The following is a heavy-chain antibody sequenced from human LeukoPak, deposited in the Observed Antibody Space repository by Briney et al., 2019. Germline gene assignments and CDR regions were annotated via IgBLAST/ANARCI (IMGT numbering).Heavy chain of an antibody. D-gene: IGHD1-1*01. J-gene: IGHJ6*03. Sequence: GGSLRLSCAASGFTFSSYSMNWVRQAPGKGLEWVSSISSSSSYIYYADSVKGRFTISRDNAKNSLYLQMNSLRAEDTAVYYCARPNDEAKYYYYYMDVWGKGATDTVSS. V-gene: IGHV3-21*01. CDR2: ISSSSSYI. CDR1: GFTFSSYS. CDR3: ARPNDEAKYYYYYMDV.